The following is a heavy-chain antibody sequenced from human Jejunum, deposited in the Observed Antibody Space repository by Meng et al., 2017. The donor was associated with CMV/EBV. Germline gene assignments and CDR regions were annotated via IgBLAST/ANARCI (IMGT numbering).Heavy chain of an antibody. J-gene: IGHJ4*02. CDR2: IRNDGST. CDR3: ARACRQVSNCYLDS. D-gene: IGHD4-11*01. CDR1: GFSVTSNY. Sequence: SGFSVTSNYMTWVRQDPGKGLEWVSFIRNDGSTTYTASVQGRFTISRDNSKNTVYLQMNSLRAEDTALYYCARACRQVSNCYLDSWGQGTQVTVSS. V-gene: IGHV3-53*01.